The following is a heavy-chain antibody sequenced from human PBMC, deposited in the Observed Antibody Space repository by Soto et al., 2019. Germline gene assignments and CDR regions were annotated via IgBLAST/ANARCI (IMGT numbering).Heavy chain of an antibody. Sequence: GGSLSLSCSASGFTFSSYGMHWVRQAPGKGLEWVAVISYDGSNKYYADSVKGRFTISRDNSKNTLYLQMNSLRAEDTAVYYCAKDLCGGSCYAPDGMDVWGQGTTVTV. D-gene: IGHD2-15*01. CDR2: ISYDGSNK. CDR1: GFTFSSYG. J-gene: IGHJ6*02. CDR3: AKDLCGGSCYAPDGMDV. V-gene: IGHV3-30*18.